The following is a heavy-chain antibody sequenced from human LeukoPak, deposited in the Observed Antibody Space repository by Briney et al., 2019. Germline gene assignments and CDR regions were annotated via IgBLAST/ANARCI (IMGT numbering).Heavy chain of an antibody. CDR2: IKRDGSEK. CDR1: GFFFSSYW. CDR3: ARDQGRAAAGRGRYFDY. Sequence: GGSLTLSCAGSGFFFSSYWMSWVRQAPGKGLEWVANIKRDGSEKSYVDSVKGRFTISRDNSKNTLYLQMNSLRAEDTAVYYCARDQGRAAAGRGRYFDYWGQGTLVTVSS. J-gene: IGHJ4*02. D-gene: IGHD6-13*01. V-gene: IGHV3-7*01.